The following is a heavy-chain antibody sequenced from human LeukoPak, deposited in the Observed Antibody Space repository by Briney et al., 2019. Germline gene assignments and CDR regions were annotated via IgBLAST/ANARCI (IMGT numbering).Heavy chain of an antibody. CDR2: MNGDGSST. CDR1: GFTFSSYS. CDR3: ARSRDGRGDY. Sequence: GGSLRLSCAASGFTFSSYSMNWVRQAPGKGLVWVSRMNGDGSSTAYADSVKGRFTISRDNAKNTLYLQMNSLRADNTAVYYCARSRDGRGDYWGQGTLVTVSS. V-gene: IGHV3-74*01. D-gene: IGHD5-24*01. J-gene: IGHJ4*02.